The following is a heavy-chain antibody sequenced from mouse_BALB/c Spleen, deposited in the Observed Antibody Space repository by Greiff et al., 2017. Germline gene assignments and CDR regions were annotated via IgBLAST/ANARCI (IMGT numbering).Heavy chain of an antibody. Sequence: EVQLQQSGPELVKPGASVKISCKASGYSFTGYYMHWVKQSHVKSLEWIGRINPYNGATSYNQNFKDKASLTVDKSSSTAYMELHSLTSEDSAVYYCARGDGGYYGYAMDYWGQGTSVTVSS. D-gene: IGHD2-3*01. CDR3: ARGDGGYYGYAMDY. CDR2: INPYNGAT. V-gene: IGHV1-26*01. CDR1: GYSFTGYY. J-gene: IGHJ4*01.